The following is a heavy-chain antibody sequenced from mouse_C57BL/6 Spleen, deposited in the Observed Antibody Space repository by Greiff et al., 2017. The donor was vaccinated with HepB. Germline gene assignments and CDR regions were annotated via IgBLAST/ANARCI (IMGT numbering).Heavy chain of an antibody. V-gene: IGHV3-1*01. D-gene: IGHD1-1*01. CDR2: ISYSGST. CDR1: GYSITSGYD. Sequence: DVQLQESGPGMVKPSQSLSLTCTVTGYSITSGYDWHWIRHFPGNKLEWMGYISYSGSTNYNPSLKSRISITHDTSKNHFFLKLNSVTTEDTATYYCARGVYYPAWFAYWGQGTLVTVSA. J-gene: IGHJ3*01. CDR3: ARGVYYPAWFAY.